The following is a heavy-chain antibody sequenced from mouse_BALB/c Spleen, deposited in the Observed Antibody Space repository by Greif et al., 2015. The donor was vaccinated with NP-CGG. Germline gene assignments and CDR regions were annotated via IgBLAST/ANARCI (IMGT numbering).Heavy chain of an antibody. Sequence: QVQLQQSGAELVRPGASVKLSCKASGYTFTSYWINWVKQRPGQGLEWIGNIYPSDSYTNYNQKFKDKATLTVDKSSSTAYMQLSSPTSEDSAVYYCTRRYYGNYEGFDYWGQGTTLTVSS. CDR3: TRRYYGNYEGFDY. J-gene: IGHJ2*01. CDR1: GYTFTSYW. D-gene: IGHD2-1*01. V-gene: IGHV1-69*02. CDR2: IYPSDSYT.